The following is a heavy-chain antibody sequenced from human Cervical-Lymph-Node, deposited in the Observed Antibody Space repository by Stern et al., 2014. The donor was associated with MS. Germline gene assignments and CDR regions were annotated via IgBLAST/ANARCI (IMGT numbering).Heavy chain of an antibody. CDR3: ARGLLGSENAFDI. CDR1: GYSFTSYG. V-gene: IGHV1-18*01. CDR2: ISAYNGNT. J-gene: IGHJ3*02. D-gene: IGHD2-15*01. Sequence: VQLLESGAEGKKPGASVKGSCKASGYSFTSYGISWVRQAPGQGLEWIGWISAYNGNTNYAQKLQGRVTMTTDTSTSTAYMELRSLRSDDTAVYYCARGLLGSENAFDIWGQGTMVTVSS.